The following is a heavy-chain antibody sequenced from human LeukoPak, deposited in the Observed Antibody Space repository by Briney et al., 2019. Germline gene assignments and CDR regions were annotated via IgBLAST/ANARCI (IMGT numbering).Heavy chain of an antibody. Sequence: ASVKVSCKASGYTFAGYYLHWVRQAPGQGLEWMAWIDPYTGNTHYAQKFQGRITVTRDTSVSTTYMELSWLTSDDTARYYCAREYSSSEHWGQGTLVTV. CDR2: IDPYTGNT. J-gene: IGHJ4*02. D-gene: IGHD5-12*01. V-gene: IGHV1-2*02. CDR3: AREYSSSEH. CDR1: GYTFAGYY.